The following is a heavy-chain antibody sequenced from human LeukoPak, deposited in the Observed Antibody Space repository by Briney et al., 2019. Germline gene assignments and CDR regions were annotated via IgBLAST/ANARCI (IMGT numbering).Heavy chain of an antibody. CDR3: AREWNYNPLVTGY. CDR2: INTNTGNP. Sequence: GASVKVSCKSSGYSFTSYPINWVRQAPGQGLEWMGWINTNTGNPTYAQGFTGRFVFSLDTSVSTAYLQISSLKAEDTAVYYCAREWNYNPLVTGYWGQGTLVTVSS. V-gene: IGHV7-4-1*02. CDR1: GYSFTSYP. J-gene: IGHJ4*02. D-gene: IGHD3-10*01.